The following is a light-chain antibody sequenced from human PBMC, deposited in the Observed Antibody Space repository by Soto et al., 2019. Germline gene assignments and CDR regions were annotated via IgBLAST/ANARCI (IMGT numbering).Light chain of an antibody. V-gene: IGKV3-15*01. Sequence: IVMTQSPATLSVSLGERATLSCRASQSVNSNLAWYQQKPGQTPRLLIYGASTRATAIPARLSGGGSGTDFTLTISSLQSEYLAVYYCQQYYDCPVTFGQGTKLEIK. CDR2: GAS. CDR3: QQYYDCPVT. CDR1: QSVNSN. J-gene: IGKJ2*01.